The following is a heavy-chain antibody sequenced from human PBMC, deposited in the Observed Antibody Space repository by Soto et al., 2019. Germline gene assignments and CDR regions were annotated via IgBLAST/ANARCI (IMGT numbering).Heavy chain of an antibody. CDR3: ARESVVVVVAATQAEYFQH. V-gene: IGHV1-69*04. CDR1: GGTFSSYT. CDR2: IIPILGIA. J-gene: IGHJ1*01. D-gene: IGHD2-15*01. Sequence: SVKVSCKASGGTFSSYTISWVRQAPGQGLEWMGRIIPILGIANYAQKFQGRVTITADKSTSTAYMELSSLRSEDTAVYYCARESVVVVVAATQAEYFQHWGQGTLVTVSS.